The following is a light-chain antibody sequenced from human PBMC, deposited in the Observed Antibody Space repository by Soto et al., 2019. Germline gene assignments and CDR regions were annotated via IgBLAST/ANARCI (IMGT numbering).Light chain of an antibody. CDR1: SIGSKN. Sequence: SYELTQPPSVSVAPGQTATITCGGDSIGSKNVHWYQQRPGEAPVLVVYDDDDRPSGIPERFSGSNSGNTATLTITRVGAGDEADFYCQVWDSSDHAVFGGGTQLTV. J-gene: IGLJ3*02. CDR2: DDD. CDR3: QVWDSSDHAV. V-gene: IGLV3-21*02.